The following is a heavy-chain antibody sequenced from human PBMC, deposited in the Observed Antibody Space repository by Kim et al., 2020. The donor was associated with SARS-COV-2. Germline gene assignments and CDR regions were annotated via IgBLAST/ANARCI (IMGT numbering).Heavy chain of an antibody. Sequence: SETLSLTCTVSGGSVSSGGYYWSWRRQSPGKRLEWIGYIFHDGSTSYNPSLESRVTISVDTVKNEFSLKMNSMTAEDTAVYFCARRGNKSWYVVFDVLG. V-gene: IGHV4-61*08. J-gene: IGHJ3*01. CDR1: GGSVSSGGYY. CDR3: ARRGNKSWYVVFDV. D-gene: IGHD6-13*01. CDR2: IFHDGST.